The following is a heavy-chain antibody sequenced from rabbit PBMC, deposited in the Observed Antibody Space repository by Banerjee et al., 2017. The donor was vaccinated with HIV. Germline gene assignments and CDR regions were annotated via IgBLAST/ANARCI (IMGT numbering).Heavy chain of an antibody. J-gene: IGHJ4*01. CDR3: ARDDVALNYEIL. Sequence: EESGGGLVQPEGSLTLTCKASGLDFSSSYWICWVRQAPGKGLEWIGCIYSSGGSAYYATWAKGRFTISKTSSTTVTLQMTSLTAADTATYFCARDDVALNYEILWGPGTLVTVS. V-gene: IGHV1S45*01. D-gene: IGHD1-1*01. CDR1: GLDFSSSYW. CDR2: IYSSGGSA.